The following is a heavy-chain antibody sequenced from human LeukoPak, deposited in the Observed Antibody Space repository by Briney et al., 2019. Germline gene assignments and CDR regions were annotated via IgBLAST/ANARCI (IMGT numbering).Heavy chain of an antibody. CDR1: GGSFSGYS. D-gene: IGHD3-22*01. Sequence: PSETLSLTCAVYGGSFSGYSWRWIRQPPGKGLEWIGKIDHSGSTNYNPSLESRLTISVDASKDQFSLKLSSVTAADTAMYYCARGLDYYDSSGYRLAALGYWGQGTLVTVSS. J-gene: IGHJ4*02. V-gene: IGHV4-34*01. CDR2: IDHSGST. CDR3: ARGLDYYDSSGYRLAALGY.